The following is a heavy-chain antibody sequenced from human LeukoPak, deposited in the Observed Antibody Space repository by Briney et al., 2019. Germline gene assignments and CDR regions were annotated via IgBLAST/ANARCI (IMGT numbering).Heavy chain of an antibody. CDR1: GGSISSSSYY. CDR2: IYYSGST. V-gene: IGHV4-39*07. Sequence: SETLSLTCTVSGGSISSSSYYWGWIRQPPGKGLEWIGSIYYSGSTYYNPSLKSRVTISVDTSKNQFSLKLSSVTAADTAVYYCARGSDPYDSSGYHWYYFDYWGQGTLDTVS. D-gene: IGHD3-22*01. CDR3: ARGSDPYDSSGYHWYYFDY. J-gene: IGHJ4*02.